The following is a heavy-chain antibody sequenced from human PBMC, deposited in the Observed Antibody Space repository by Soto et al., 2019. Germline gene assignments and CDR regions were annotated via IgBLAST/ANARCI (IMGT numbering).Heavy chain of an antibody. CDR3: ARGVPPGSSSWYGEYFQH. J-gene: IGHJ1*01. Sequence: ASVKVSCKASGYTFTSYYMHWVRQAPGQGLEWMGIINPSGGSTSYAQKFQGRVTMTRDTSTSTVYMELRSLRSEDTAVYYCARGVPPGSSSWYGEYFQHWGQGTLVTVSS. D-gene: IGHD6-13*01. V-gene: IGHV1-46*01. CDR2: INPSGGST. CDR1: GYTFTSYY.